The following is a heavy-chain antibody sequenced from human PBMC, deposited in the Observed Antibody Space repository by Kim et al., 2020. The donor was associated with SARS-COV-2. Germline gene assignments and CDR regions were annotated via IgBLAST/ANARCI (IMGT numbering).Heavy chain of an antibody. V-gene: IGHV1-69*13. CDR3: ARAGRWLQRAFDI. Sequence: SVKVSCKASGGTFSSYAISWVRQAPGQGLEWMGGIIPIFGTANYAQKFQGRVTITADESTSTAYMELSSLRSEDTAVYYCARAGRWLQRAFDIWGQGTMVTVSS. CDR1: GGTFSSYA. J-gene: IGHJ3*02. CDR2: IIPIFGTA. D-gene: IGHD3-10*01.